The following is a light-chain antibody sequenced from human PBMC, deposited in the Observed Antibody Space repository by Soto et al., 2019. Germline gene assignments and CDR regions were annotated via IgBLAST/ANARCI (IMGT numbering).Light chain of an antibody. J-gene: IGLJ2*01. CDR2: EVS. Sequence: QSVLTQPASVSRSPGQSITISCTGTSSDVGGYNYVSWYQQHPGKAPKLMIYEVSHRPSGVSNRFSGSKSGNTASLTISGLQAEDEADYYCSSYTSSSTLVVFGGGTKLTVL. CDR1: SSDVGGYNY. CDR3: SSYTSSSTLVV. V-gene: IGLV2-14*01.